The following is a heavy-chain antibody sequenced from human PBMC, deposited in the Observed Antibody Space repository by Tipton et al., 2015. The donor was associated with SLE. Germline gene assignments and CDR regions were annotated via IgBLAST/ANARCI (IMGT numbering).Heavy chain of an antibody. J-gene: IGHJ6*03. CDR2: IYYIGGT. Sequence: TLSLTCNVSGGSISNYFWAWIRQPPGKGLEWIGYIYYIGGTNYNPSLKSRVTISVDTSKNQFSLKLSSVTAADTAVYYCASVDRWVAGLVYYYYYMDVWGKGTTVTISS. CDR1: GGSISNYF. CDR3: ASVDRWVAGLVYYYYYMDV. D-gene: IGHD6-19*01. V-gene: IGHV4-59*01.